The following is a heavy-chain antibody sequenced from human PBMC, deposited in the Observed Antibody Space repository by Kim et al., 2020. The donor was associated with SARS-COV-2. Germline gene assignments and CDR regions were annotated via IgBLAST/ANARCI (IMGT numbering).Heavy chain of an antibody. CDR2: IYYSGST. V-gene: IGHV4-31*03. Sequence: SETLSLTCTVSGGSISSGGYYWSWIRQHPGKGLEWLGYIYYSGSTYYNPSLKSRVTISVDTSKNQFSLKLSSVTAADTAEYYCARDRVAYYYDSSGSDPQGAFDIWGQGTTVTVSS. J-gene: IGHJ3*02. CDR1: GGSISSGGYY. CDR3: ARDRVAYYYDSSGSDPQGAFDI. D-gene: IGHD3-22*01.